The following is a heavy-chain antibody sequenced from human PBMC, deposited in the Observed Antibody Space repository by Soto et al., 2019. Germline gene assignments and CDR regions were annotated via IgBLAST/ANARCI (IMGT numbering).Heavy chain of an antibody. Sequence: PGGSLRLSCVVSGFSFSSVWMTWVRQAPGRGPEWDSSISSTTGYIYYADSVRGRFTISRDNAKNSLYLQMNSLRAEDTALYYCARLYGSGSTRRVRIDYWGQGTLVTVSS. J-gene: IGHJ4*02. CDR1: GFSFSSVW. CDR2: ISSTTGYI. D-gene: IGHD3-10*01. V-gene: IGHV3-21*04. CDR3: ARLYGSGSTRRVRIDY.